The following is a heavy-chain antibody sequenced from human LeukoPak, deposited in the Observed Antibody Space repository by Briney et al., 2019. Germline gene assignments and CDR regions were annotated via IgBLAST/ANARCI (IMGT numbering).Heavy chain of an antibody. CDR2: TSGSGGGT. V-gene: IGHV3-23*01. D-gene: IGHD5-12*01. CDR3: AKVVYGGYGPADY. J-gene: IGHJ4*02. Sequence: PGGSLRLSCAGSGFTFSSYAVSWVRQAPGKGLEWVSTTSGSGGGTYYADSVKGRFIISRDNSKNTLFLQMNSLRAEDTAVYYCAKVVYGGYGPADYWGPGTLVTVSS. CDR1: GFTFSSYA.